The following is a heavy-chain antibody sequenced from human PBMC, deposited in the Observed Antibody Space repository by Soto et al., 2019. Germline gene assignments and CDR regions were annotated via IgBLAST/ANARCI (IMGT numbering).Heavy chain of an antibody. V-gene: IGHV1-69*02. Sequence: QVQLVQSGAEVKKPGSSVKVSCKASGGTFSSYTISWVRQAPGQEVEWMGRNIPILGIANYAQKYQARVTISADKPTSTAYMPLSSLRSEDTAGYYCTSHSPTPVTTYLWGQGPLVTVSS. D-gene: IGHD4-17*01. CDR1: GGTFSSYT. J-gene: IGHJ4*02. CDR3: TSHSPTPVTTYL. CDR2: NIPILGIA.